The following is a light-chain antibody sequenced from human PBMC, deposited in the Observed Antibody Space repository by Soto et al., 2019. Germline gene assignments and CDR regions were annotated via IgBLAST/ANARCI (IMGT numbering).Light chain of an antibody. CDR2: GAF. CDR1: QSVSSG. CDR3: QQRANWWT. Sequence: EIVMTQSPATLSVSPGERATLSYMASQSVSSGISWYQQRPGQAPRHLIHGAFTGATGIPARFSDSVSGTDFTLTISSLETEDFAVYYCQQRANWWTFGQGTKGDIK. V-gene: IGKV3-15*01. J-gene: IGKJ1*01.